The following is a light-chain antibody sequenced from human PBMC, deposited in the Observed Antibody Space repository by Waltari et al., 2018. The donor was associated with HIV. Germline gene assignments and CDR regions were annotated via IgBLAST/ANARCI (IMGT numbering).Light chain of an antibody. CDR1: TSDFGPYNF. CDR2: QIT. CDR3: STHTADDTLA. Sequence: QSALTQPASVSGSPGQSVTISCTGTTSDFGPYNFVSWYQQPPGTVPKVLIYQITSRPSGVPHRFSASRSGNTASLTISGLQAEDEAVYYCSTHTADDTLAFGGGTKLTVL. V-gene: IGLV2-14*03. J-gene: IGLJ3*02.